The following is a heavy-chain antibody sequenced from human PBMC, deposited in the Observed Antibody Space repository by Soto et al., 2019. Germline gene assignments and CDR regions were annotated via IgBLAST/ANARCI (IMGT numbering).Heavy chain of an antibody. V-gene: IGHV3-23*01. D-gene: IGHD6-25*01. J-gene: IGHJ6*02. Sequence: EVQLLESGGGSVQPGGSLRLSCAASGFTFSTSAMSWVRQAPGKGLEWVSGIGGSGGSTHSADSVKGRFTISRDNSKSTLFVQMNSLRADDTAVYYCARVQGVAARGYYYSDMDVWGQGTTVTVSS. CDR3: ARVQGVAARGYYYSDMDV. CDR2: IGGSGGST. CDR1: GFTFSTSA.